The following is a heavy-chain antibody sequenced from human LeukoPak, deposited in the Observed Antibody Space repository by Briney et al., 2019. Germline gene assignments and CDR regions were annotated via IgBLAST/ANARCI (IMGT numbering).Heavy chain of an antibody. D-gene: IGHD2-8*01. CDR3: AKDCTNGVCYALDI. Sequence: GGSLRLSCAASGFTFSSYSMNWVRQAPGKGLEWVSYISSSSSTIYYADSVKGRFTISRDNAKNSLYLQMNSLRAEDTAVYYCAKDCTNGVCYALDIWGQGTMVTVSS. CDR2: ISSSSSTI. CDR1: GFTFSSYS. V-gene: IGHV3-48*01. J-gene: IGHJ3*02.